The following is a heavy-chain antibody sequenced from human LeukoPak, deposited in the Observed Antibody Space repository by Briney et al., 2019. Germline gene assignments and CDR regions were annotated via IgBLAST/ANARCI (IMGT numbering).Heavy chain of an antibody. Sequence: PSETLSLTCNVSGGSISSSSYYWGWIRQPPGKGLEWIGSMYYSGSTYYNPSLKSRLTISLHTSKNQFSLKLSSATAADTAVYYCARHRRYYDISTGYYAGPLDIWGQGTKVTVSS. CDR3: ARHRRYYDISTGYYAGPLDI. V-gene: IGHV4-39*01. D-gene: IGHD3-9*01. CDR2: MYYSGST. J-gene: IGHJ3*02. CDR1: GGSISSSSYY.